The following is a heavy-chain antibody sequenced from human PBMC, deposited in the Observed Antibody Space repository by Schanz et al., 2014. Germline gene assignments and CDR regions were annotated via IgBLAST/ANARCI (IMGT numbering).Heavy chain of an antibody. D-gene: IGHD3-10*01. CDR2: INAHTGNT. CDR1: GYIFGSHG. J-gene: IGHJ3*02. Sequence: QLMQSGSEVRKPGASVKVSCKASGYIFGSHGMTWVRQAPGQGPELMGWINAHTGNTQYAQKFQGRVNMTRNTGTTTVNLELTRMRTDDTAIYYCARVHIATYHYNSPGAFDIWGQGTRVTVSS. CDR3: ARVHIATYHYNSPGAFDI. V-gene: IGHV1-18*01.